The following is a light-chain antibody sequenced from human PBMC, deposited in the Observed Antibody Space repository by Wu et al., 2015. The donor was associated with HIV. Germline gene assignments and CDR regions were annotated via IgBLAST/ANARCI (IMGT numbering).Light chain of an antibody. V-gene: IGKV3-20*01. CDR3: QQYGGSPPVT. CDR2: AAS. Sequence: ATVSCRASQRIDSRSLAWYQQRLGQAPRLLISAASNRAAGIPDRFNGSGSGTDFILTISRLEPEDSAVYFCQQYGGSPPVTFGQGTRLEIK. J-gene: IGKJ5*01. CDR1: QRIDSRS.